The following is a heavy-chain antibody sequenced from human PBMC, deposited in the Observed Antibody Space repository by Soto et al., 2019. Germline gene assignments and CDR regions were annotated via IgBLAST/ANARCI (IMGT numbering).Heavy chain of an antibody. V-gene: IGHV3-21*01. CDR1: GFTFSSYS. D-gene: IGHD3-9*01. Sequence: GGSLRLSCAASGFTFSSYSMNWVRQAPGKGLEWVSSISSSSSYIYYADSVKGRFTISRDNAKNSLYLQMNSLRAEDTAVYYCARDNKYYDILTGYYRGYGMDVWGQGTTVTVSS. CDR3: ARDNKYYDILTGYYRGYGMDV. J-gene: IGHJ6*02. CDR2: ISSSSSYI.